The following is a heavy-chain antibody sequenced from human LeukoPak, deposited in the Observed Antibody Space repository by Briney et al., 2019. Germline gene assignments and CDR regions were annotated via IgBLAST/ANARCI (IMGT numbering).Heavy chain of an antibody. CDR3: ATDSGHAFSF. J-gene: IGHJ3*01. CDR2: ICSGGSDT. D-gene: IGHD3-10*01. CDR1: GFTFNTAW. Sequence: GGSLRLSCAASGFTFNTAWMHWVRQAPGKGLVWVSRICSGGSDTTYADSVKRRFTISRDNARNTLYLQMSSLRGEDTSVYYCATDSGHAFSFWGQGTMVTVSS. V-gene: IGHV3-74*01.